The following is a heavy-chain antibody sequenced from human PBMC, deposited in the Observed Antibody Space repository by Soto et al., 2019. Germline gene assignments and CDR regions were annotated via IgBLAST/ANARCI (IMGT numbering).Heavy chain of an antibody. CDR1: GFSLSNYH. CDR2: IKEDGNEK. V-gene: IGHV3-7*01. J-gene: IGHJ4*02. CDR3: ARDASYDTLGVH. Sequence: GGSLRLSCAGSGFSLSNYHVNWVRQAPGKGLEWVANIKEDGNEKYYLDSVKGRFTITRDHTRNSPFLQMNSLRVEDTAHYYCARDASYDTLGVHWGRGAQVTVSS. D-gene: IGHD3-10*01.